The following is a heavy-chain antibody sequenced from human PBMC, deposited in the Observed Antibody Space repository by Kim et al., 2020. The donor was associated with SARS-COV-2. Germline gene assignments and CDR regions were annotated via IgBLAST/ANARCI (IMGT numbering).Heavy chain of an antibody. J-gene: IGHJ6*02. CDR2: IDPSDSYT. D-gene: IGHD2-2*01. CDR1: GYSFTSYW. Sequence: GESLKISCKGSGYSFTSYWISWVRQMPGKGLEWMGRIDPSDSYTNYSPSFQGHVTISADKSISTAYLQWSSLKASDTAMYYCARHDFGCSSTSCYGRGMDVWGQGTTVTVSS. V-gene: IGHV5-10-1*01. CDR3: ARHDFGCSSTSCYGRGMDV.